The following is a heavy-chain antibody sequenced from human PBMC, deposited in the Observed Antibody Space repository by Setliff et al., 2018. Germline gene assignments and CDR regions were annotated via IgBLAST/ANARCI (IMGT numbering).Heavy chain of an antibody. CDR1: GGSISSGSYY. J-gene: IGHJ5*02. CDR3: ARHVYGSGSYYNWFDP. CDR2: IYTSGST. V-gene: IGHV4-61*02. Sequence: PSETLSLTCTVSGGSISSGSYYWSWIRQPAGKGLEWIGRIYTSGSTNYNPSLKRRVTISVDTSKNQFSLKLSSVTAADTAVYYCARHVYGSGSYYNWFDPWGQGTLVTVSS. D-gene: IGHD3-10*01.